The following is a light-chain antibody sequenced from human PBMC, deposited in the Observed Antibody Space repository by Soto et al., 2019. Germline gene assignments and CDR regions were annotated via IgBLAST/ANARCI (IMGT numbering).Light chain of an antibody. CDR3: QQYNNWPRT. CDR2: GAS. Sequence: DIVMTQSPATLSVAPGERVTFSCRASQGVSRKLAWYQHKPGQAPRLLISGASTRATGIPARFSGSGSGTEFTLTISSLQSEDFAVYYCQQYNNWPRTFGQGTKVDNK. V-gene: IGKV3-15*01. J-gene: IGKJ1*01. CDR1: QGVSRK.